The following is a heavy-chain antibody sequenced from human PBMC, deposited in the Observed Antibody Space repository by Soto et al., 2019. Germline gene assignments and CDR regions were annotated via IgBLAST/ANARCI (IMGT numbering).Heavy chain of an antibody. J-gene: IGHJ5*02. V-gene: IGHV4-30-2*01. CDR2: IYHSGST. CDR1: GGSISSGGYS. CDR3: ARVGYYYDSSGYYDWFDP. Sequence: PSETLSLTCAVSGGSISSGGYSWSWIRQPPGKGLDWIGYIYHSGSTYYNPSLKSRVTISVDRSKNQFSLKLSSVTAADTAVYYCARVGYYYDSSGYYDWFDPWGQGTLVTVSS. D-gene: IGHD3-22*01.